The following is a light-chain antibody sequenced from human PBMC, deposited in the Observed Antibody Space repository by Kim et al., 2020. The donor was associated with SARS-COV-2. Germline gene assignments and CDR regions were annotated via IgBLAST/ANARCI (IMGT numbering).Light chain of an antibody. Sequence: SSELTQPPSVSVFPGQTARITCSGDALPKQYAYWYQQKPGQAPVLVIYKDSERPSGIPGRFSGSSSGTTVTLTISGVQAEDEADYYCQSADSSGTYWVFGGGTQLTVL. CDR3: QSADSSGTYWV. J-gene: IGLJ3*02. V-gene: IGLV3-25*03. CDR2: KDS. CDR1: ALPKQY.